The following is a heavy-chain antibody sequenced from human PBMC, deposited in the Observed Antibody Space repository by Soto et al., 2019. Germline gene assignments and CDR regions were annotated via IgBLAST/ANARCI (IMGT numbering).Heavy chain of an antibody. J-gene: IGHJ6*02. CDR3: ARDNIVSKGYGMDV. CDR2: IHSSGTF. V-gene: IGHV4-4*07. CDR1: GASNSNAY. Sequence: SETLSLTCTVSGASNSNAYWSWSRQAAGKRLEWIGLIHSSGTFNYNTSLKSRVSISRDTSKNQISLKLSSVTAADTAVYYGARDNIVSKGYGMDVWGQGTTVTVSS. D-gene: IGHD5-12*01.